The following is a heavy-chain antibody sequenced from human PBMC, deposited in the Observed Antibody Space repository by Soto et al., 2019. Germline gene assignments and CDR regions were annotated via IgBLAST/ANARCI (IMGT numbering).Heavy chain of an antibody. Sequence: GGSLRLSCAASGFTFSIYDMHWVRQATGEGLEWVSAIGTAGDTYYPGSVKGRFTISRENAKNSLYLQMNSLRAGDTAVYYCARARDYYDSSGHPYYGMDVWGQGTTVTVSS. CDR3: ARARDYYDSSGHPYYGMDV. D-gene: IGHD3-22*01. CDR1: GFTFSIYD. J-gene: IGHJ6*02. V-gene: IGHV3-13*04. CDR2: IGTAGDT.